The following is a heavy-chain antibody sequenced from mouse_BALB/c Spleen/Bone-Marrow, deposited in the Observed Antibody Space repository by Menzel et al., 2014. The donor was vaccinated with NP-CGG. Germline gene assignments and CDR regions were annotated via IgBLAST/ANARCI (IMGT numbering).Heavy chain of an antibody. D-gene: IGHD2-3*01. CDR1: GFTFSNYV. CDR3: ARGRGGYYEFAY. J-gene: IGHJ3*01. V-gene: IGHV5-6-5*01. Sequence: EVKLVESGGGLVKPGGSLKLSCAASGFTFSNYVMSWVRQTPEKRLEWVASITSGGSTYYPDSVKGRFTISRDNARNILYLQMSSLRSEDTAMYYCARGRGGYYEFAYWGRGTLVTVSA. CDR2: ITSGGST.